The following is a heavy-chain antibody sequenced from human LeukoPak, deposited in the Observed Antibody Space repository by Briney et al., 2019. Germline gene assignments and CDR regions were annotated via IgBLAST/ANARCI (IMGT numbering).Heavy chain of an antibody. D-gene: IGHD2-2*02. Sequence: ASVKVSCKASGYTFTGYNIHWVRQAPGQGLEWMGRINPNNGNTKYSQKFQGRVTITRDTSASAAYMELSSLRSEDTAVYYCAKNYCSSTSCYTVPNNWFDPWGQGTLVTVSS. CDR1: GYTFTGYN. CDR2: INPNNGNT. J-gene: IGHJ5*02. CDR3: AKNYCSSTSCYTVPNNWFDP. V-gene: IGHV1-3*01.